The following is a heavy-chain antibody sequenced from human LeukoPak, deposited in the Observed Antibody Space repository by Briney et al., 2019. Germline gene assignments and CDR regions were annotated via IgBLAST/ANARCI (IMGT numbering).Heavy chain of an antibody. D-gene: IGHD6-19*01. CDR2: INHSGST. Sequence: SETLSLTCAVYGGSFSGYYWSWIRQPPGKGLEWIGEINHSGSTNYNPSLKSRVTISVDTSKNQFSLKLSSVTAADTAVYYCARGVFSGYSSGWCGGGFDYWGQGTLVTVSS. V-gene: IGHV4-34*01. J-gene: IGHJ4*02. CDR3: ARGVFSGYSSGWCGGGFDY. CDR1: GGSFSGYY.